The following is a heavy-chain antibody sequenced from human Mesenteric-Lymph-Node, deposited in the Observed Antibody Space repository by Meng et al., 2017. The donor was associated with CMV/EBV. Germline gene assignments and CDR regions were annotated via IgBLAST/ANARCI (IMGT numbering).Heavy chain of an antibody. J-gene: IGHJ4*02. Sequence: ISSTKWWNWGRQPPGKGLEWIGEIYHTGTTNYNPSLESRVTMSVDKSKNHFSLKLTSVTAADTAVYYCARATVISCSGDNCYSGFLNYWGQGTLVTVSS. CDR1: ISSTKW. V-gene: IGHV4-4*02. D-gene: IGHD2-15*01. CDR2: IYHTGTT. CDR3: ARATVISCSGDNCYSGFLNY.